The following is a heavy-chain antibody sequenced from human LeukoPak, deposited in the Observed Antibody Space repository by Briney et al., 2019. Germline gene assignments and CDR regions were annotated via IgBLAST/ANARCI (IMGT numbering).Heavy chain of an antibody. CDR1: GFTFRSYR. CDR3: ARGDNSAFDI. J-gene: IGHJ3*02. V-gene: IGHV3-7*04. CDR2: IKQGESER. D-gene: IGHD3-22*01. Sequence: GGSLGLSCAASGFTFRSYRMNWVRQAPGKGLEWVASIKQGESERYYVDSVNGRFTISRDNAKNSLYLQMNSLRAEDTAVYYCARGDNSAFDIWGQGAMVTVSS.